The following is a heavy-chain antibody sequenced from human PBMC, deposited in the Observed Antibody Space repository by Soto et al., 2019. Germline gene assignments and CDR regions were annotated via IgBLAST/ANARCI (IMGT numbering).Heavy chain of an antibody. J-gene: IGHJ4*02. Sequence: GGSLRLSCAASGFTFNNYGIHWVRQAPGKGLDWVAVIWYDGSNKYYADSVRGRFTISRDNSNNTLYLQMNSLRAEDSAVYYCARDSSRGSYYFDYWGQGTLVSVPQ. CDR2: IWYDGSNK. CDR3: ARDSSRGSYYFDY. V-gene: IGHV3-33*01. CDR1: GFTFNNYG.